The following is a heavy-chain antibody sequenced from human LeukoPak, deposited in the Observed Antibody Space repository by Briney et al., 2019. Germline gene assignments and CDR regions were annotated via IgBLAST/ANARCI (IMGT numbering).Heavy chain of an antibody. CDR2: IYYTGST. J-gene: IGHJ4*02. V-gene: IGHV4-59*12. CDR1: GGSISSYY. D-gene: IGHD5-12*01. Sequence: SETLSLTCTVSGGSISSYYWSWIRQPPGKGLEWIGYIYYTGSTNYNPSLKSRVTISVDTSKNQFSLKLSSVTAADTAVYYCAGRYSHGYEGYWGQGTLVTVSS. CDR3: AGRYSHGYEGY.